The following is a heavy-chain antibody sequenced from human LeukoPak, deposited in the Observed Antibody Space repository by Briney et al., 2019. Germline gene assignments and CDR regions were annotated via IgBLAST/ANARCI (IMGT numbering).Heavy chain of an antibody. J-gene: IGHJ4*02. D-gene: IGHD6-19*01. CDR1: GFTFSSYA. CDR2: ISGSGGST. Sequence: GGSLRLSCAASGFTFSSYAMSWVRQAPGKGLEWVSTISGSGGSTYYADSVKGRFTISRDNAKNSLYLQMNSLRAEDTAVYYCAREEGSGWPKYWGQGTLVTVSS. V-gene: IGHV3-23*01. CDR3: AREEGSGWPKY.